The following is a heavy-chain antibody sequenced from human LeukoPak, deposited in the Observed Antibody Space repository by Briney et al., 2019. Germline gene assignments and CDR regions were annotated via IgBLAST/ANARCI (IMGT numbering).Heavy chain of an antibody. Sequence: RASVKVSCKVSGYTLTELSMHWVRQAPGKGLEWMGWISAYNGNTNYAQKLQGRVTMTTDTSTSTAYMELRSLRSDDTAVYYCARVYGSGSYSLYYYYYYYMDVWGKGTTVTVSS. CDR1: GYTLTELS. CDR2: ISAYNGNT. V-gene: IGHV1-18*01. J-gene: IGHJ6*03. CDR3: ARVYGSGSYSLYYYYYYYMDV. D-gene: IGHD3-10*01.